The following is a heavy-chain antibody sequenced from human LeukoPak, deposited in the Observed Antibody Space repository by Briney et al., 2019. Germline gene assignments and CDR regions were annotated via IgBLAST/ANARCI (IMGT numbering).Heavy chain of an antibody. CDR3: ARGPGYSGYPNINFDY. D-gene: IGHD3-22*01. V-gene: IGHV1-69*13. J-gene: IGHJ4*02. CDR1: GGTFISYA. CDR2: IIPIFGTA. Sequence: GASVKVSCKASGGTFISYAISWVRQAPGQGLEWMGGIIPIFGTANYAQKFQGRVTITADESTSTAYMELSSLRSEDTAVYYCARGPGYSGYPNINFDYWGQGTLVTVSS.